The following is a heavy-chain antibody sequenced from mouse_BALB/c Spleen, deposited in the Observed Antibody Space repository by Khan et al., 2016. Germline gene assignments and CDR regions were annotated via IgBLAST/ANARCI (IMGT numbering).Heavy chain of an antibody. CDR2: ISCYNGAT. V-gene: IGHV1S34*01. D-gene: IGHD2-4*01. CDR3: ARGDYDGYYAMDY. CDR1: GYSFTGYY. Sequence: LVKTGASVKISCKASGYSFTGYYMHWVKQSHGKSLEWFGYISCYNGATNYNPKFKGKATFTVDTSSSTAYMQFNSLTSEDSAVYYCARGDYDGYYAMDYWGQGTSVTVSS. J-gene: IGHJ4*01.